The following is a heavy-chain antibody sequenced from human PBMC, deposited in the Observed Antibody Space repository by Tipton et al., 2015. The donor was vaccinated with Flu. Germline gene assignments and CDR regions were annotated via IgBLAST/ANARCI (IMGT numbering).Heavy chain of an antibody. V-gene: IGHV4-4*07. J-gene: IGHJ4*02. CDR2: IFATGTA. CDR1: GEALGTHY. CDR3: ARGSGSGTFVIFDY. D-gene: IGHD3-10*01. Sequence: GEALGTHYWTWFRQPAGERLEWIGHIFATGTAIYNPSLKSRVTMSVDTSKNQFSLSLSSVTAADTAVYYCARGSGSGTFVIFDYWGQGTLVAVSS.